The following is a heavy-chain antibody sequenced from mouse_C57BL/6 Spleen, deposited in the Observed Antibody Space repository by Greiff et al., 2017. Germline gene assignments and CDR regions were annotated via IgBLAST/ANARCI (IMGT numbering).Heavy chain of an antibody. V-gene: IGHV1-81*01. CDR1: GYTFTSYG. D-gene: IGHD2-4*01. CDR3: ARENYYDYDWYFDV. CDR2: IYPRSGNT. J-gene: IGHJ1*03. Sequence: VQLQQSGAELARPGASVKLSCKASGYTFTSYGISWVKQRTGQGLEWIGEIYPRSGNTYYNEKFKGKATLTADKSSSTAYMELRSLTSEDSAVYFCARENYYDYDWYFDVWGTGTTVTVSS.